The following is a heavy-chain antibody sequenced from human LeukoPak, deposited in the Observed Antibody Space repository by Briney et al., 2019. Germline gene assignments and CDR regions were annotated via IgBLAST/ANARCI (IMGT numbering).Heavy chain of an antibody. CDR1: GGTFSSYA. V-gene: IGHV1-69*13. J-gene: IGHJ4*02. CDR3: ARTTSYYYDSSGFDY. D-gene: IGHD3-22*01. CDR2: IIPIFGTA. Sequence: GASVKVSCKAYGGTFSSYAISWVRQAPGQGLEWMGGIIPIFGTANYAQKFQGRVTITADESTSTAYMELSSLRSEDTAVYYCARTTSYYYDSSGFDYWGQGTLVTVSS.